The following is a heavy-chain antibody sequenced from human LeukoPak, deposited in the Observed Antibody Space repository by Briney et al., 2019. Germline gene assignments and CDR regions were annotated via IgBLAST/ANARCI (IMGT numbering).Heavy chain of an antibody. CDR2: IYYSGSI. CDR3: ARSVYSYDYAFDI. CDR1: GGSISSYY. Sequence: PSETLSLTCTVSGGSISSYYWSWIRQPPGKGLEWIGYIYYSGSINYNPSLKSRVTISVDTSKNQFSLKLSSVTAADTAVYYCARSVYSYDYAFDIWGHGTMVTVCS. V-gene: IGHV4-59*01. J-gene: IGHJ3*02. D-gene: IGHD5-18*01.